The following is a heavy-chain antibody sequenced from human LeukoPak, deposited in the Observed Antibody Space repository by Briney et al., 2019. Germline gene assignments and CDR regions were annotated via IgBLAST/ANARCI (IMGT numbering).Heavy chain of an antibody. Sequence: GGSLRLSRAASGFTFSDYYMNWVRQAPGKGLEWVSSISSSSSYIYYADSVKGRFTISRDNAKNSLYLQMNSLRAEDTAVYYCARDHGRYFDWLDNYWGQGTLVTVSS. D-gene: IGHD3-9*01. CDR3: ARDHGRYFDWLDNY. J-gene: IGHJ4*02. V-gene: IGHV3-21*01. CDR2: ISSSSSYI. CDR1: GFTFSDYY.